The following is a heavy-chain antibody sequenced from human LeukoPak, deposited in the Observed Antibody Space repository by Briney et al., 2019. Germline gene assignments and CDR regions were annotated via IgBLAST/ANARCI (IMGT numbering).Heavy chain of an antibody. CDR2: IRGSGDNT. Sequence: GGSLRLSCAASGFTFSNYAMSWVRQAPEKGLEWVSGIRGSGDNTYYADSVKGRFTISRDNSKNTLYLQMNSLRAEDTAVYYCAKGRGFGVVTTFDYWGQGTLVTVSS. CDR1: GFTFSNYA. CDR3: AKGRGFGVVTTFDY. J-gene: IGHJ4*02. D-gene: IGHD3-3*01. V-gene: IGHV3-23*01.